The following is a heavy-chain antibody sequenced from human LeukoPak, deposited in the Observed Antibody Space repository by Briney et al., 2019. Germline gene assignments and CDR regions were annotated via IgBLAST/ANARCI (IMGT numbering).Heavy chain of an antibody. Sequence: PSQTLSLTCTVSGGSISSGSYYWSWIRQPAGKGLEWIGCIYTSGSTNYNPSLKSRVTISVDTSKNQFSLELSSVTAADTAVYYCARAVSAVAGYYYYYYMDVWGKGTTVTVSS. CDR2: IYTSGST. V-gene: IGHV4-61*02. CDR3: ARAVSAVAGYYYYYYMDV. CDR1: GGSISSGSYY. D-gene: IGHD6-19*01. J-gene: IGHJ6*03.